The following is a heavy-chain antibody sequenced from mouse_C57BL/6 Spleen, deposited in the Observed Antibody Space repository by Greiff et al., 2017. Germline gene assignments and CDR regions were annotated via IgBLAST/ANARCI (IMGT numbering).Heavy chain of an antibody. CDR1: GYSITSGYY. Sequence: VQLKQSGPGLVKPSQSLSLSCSVSGYSITSGYYWNWIRRFPGNKLEWMGNISYDGSNNYNPSLKNRISITRDTSKNQFFLKSYEVTTDDKATNYCAREGDWDFDYWGQGTTLTVSS. CDR3: AREGDWDFDY. CDR2: ISYDGSN. D-gene: IGHD4-1*01. J-gene: IGHJ2*01. V-gene: IGHV3-6*01.